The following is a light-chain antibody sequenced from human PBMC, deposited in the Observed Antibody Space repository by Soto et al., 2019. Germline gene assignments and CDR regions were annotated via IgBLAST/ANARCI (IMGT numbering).Light chain of an antibody. CDR1: TGAITTTSY. CDR3: LLYFVIVDLWV. Sequence: QAVVTQEPSLTVSPGGTVTLTCASSTGAITTTSYPNWFQQKPGHAPRALIFGANNRHSWTPARFSGSLLGGKAALTLSGVQPEDEAEYYCLLYFVIVDLWVFGGGTKVTVL. J-gene: IGLJ3*02. V-gene: IGLV7-43*01. CDR2: GAN.